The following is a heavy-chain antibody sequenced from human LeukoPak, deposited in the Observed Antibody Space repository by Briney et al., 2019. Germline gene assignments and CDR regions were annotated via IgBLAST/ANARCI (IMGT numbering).Heavy chain of an antibody. V-gene: IGHV1-18*01. CDR1: GYTFTSYG. CDR3: ARDTTDYYDSSGLDY. CDR2: ISAYNGNT. J-gene: IGHJ4*02. Sequence: ASVKVSCKASGYTFTSYGISWVRQAPGQGLEWMGWISAYNGNTNYAQKLQGRVTMTTDTSTSTAYMELRSLRSDGTAVYYCARDTTDYYDSSGLDYWGQGTLVTVSS. D-gene: IGHD3-22*01.